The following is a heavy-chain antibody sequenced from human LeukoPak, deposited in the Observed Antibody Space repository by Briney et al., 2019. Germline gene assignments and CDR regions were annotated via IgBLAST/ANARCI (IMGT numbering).Heavy chain of an antibody. D-gene: IGHD3-10*01. V-gene: IGHV3-30*18. CDR2: ISYDGSNK. J-gene: IGHJ4*02. CDR3: AKDPSRITMIRGVLKLSYYFDY. Sequence: GGSLRLSCAASGFTFSSYSMHWVRQAPGKGLEWVAVISYDGSNKFYADSVKGRFTISRDNSKNTLYLQMNSLRAEDTAVYYCAKDPSRITMIRGVLKLSYYFDYWGQGTLVTVSS. CDR1: GFTFSSYS.